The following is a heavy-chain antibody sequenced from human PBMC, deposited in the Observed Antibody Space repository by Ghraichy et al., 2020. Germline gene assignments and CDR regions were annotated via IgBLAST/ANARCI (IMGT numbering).Heavy chain of an antibody. CDR2: IYYSGTI. V-gene: IGHV4-59*01. J-gene: IGHJ4*02. Sequence: GSLRLSCNITGGSISGYSWSWIRQPQGKGLEWIEYIYYSGTITYNPSLKSRVTMSVDTSKNQFSLKLSSVTAADTAVYYCSRDSSYALDYWGRGTLVTVSS. CDR1: GGSISGYS. D-gene: IGHD2-2*01. CDR3: SRDSSYALDY.